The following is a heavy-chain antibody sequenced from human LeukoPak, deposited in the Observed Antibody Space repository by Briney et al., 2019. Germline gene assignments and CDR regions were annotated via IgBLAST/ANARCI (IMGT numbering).Heavy chain of an antibody. D-gene: IGHD6-6*01. Sequence: GASVKVSCKASGYTFTGYYMHWVRQAPGQGLEWMGWINPNSGGINYALKFQGRVTMTRDTSISTAYMELSRLRSDDTAVYYCATGAYSSSSGFGYWGQGTLVTVSS. CDR1: GYTFTGYY. CDR3: ATGAYSSSSGFGY. CDR2: INPNSGGI. J-gene: IGHJ4*02. V-gene: IGHV1-2*02.